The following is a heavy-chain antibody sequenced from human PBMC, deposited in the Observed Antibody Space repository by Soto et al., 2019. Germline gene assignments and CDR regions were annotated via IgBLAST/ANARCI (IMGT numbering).Heavy chain of an antibody. CDR2: IDPSDSYT. D-gene: IGHD4-4*01. Sequence: GESLKISCKGSGYSFTIYWISWVRQMPGKGLEWMGRIDPSDSYTNYSPSFQGHVTISADKSISTAYLQWSSLKASDTAIYYCARHAQDYSNYDWFDPWGQGTLVTVSS. J-gene: IGHJ5*02. CDR3: ARHAQDYSNYDWFDP. CDR1: GYSFTIYW. V-gene: IGHV5-10-1*01.